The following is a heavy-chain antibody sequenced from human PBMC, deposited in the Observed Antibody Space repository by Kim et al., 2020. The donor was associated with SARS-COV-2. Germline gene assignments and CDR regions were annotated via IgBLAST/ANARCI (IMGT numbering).Heavy chain of an antibody. Sequence: SVKVSCKASGGTFSSYAISWVRQAPGQGLEWMGGIIPIFGTANYAQKFQGRVTITADESTSTAYMELSSLRSEDTAVYYCASHPGTMVRGAMGYYFDYWGQGTLVTVSS. V-gene: IGHV1-69*13. CDR2: IIPIFGTA. J-gene: IGHJ4*02. CDR1: GGTFSSYA. D-gene: IGHD3-10*01. CDR3: ASHPGTMVRGAMGYYFDY.